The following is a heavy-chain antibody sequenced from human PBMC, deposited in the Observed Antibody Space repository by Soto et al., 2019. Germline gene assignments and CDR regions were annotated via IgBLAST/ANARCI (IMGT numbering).Heavy chain of an antibody. V-gene: IGHV1-69*01. CDR2: VIPIFGTA. CDR3: ARRGYYDSSGYYQPDGMDV. J-gene: IGHJ6*02. CDR1: GGTFSSYA. D-gene: IGHD3-22*01. Sequence: QVQLVQSGAEVKKPGSSVKVSCKASGGTFSSYAISWVRQAPGQGLEWMGGVIPIFGTANYAQKFQGRVTITADEATSTAFMELSSLGSEDTAVYYCARRGYYDSSGYYQPDGMDVWGQGTTVTVSS.